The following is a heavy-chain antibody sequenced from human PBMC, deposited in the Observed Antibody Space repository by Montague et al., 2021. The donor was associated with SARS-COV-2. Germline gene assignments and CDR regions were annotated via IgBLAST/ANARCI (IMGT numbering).Heavy chain of an antibody. D-gene: IGHD3-10*01. V-gene: IGHV4-61*02. CDR2: IYPGGNT. CDR3: ARDRGLGVAENFDC. J-gene: IGHJ4*02. Sequence: TLSLTCTVSGGSISSGYFYWSWIRQPAGKGLEWIGLIYPGGNTNYNPSLKSRVTISVDTSKNQFSLKLNSVTAADTAVYYCARDRGLGVAENFDCWVQGTLVNVSS. CDR1: GGSISSGYFY.